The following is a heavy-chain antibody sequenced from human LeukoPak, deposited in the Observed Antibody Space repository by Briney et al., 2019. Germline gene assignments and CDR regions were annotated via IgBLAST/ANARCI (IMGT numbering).Heavy chain of an antibody. V-gene: IGHV3-30*04. D-gene: IGHD2-2*01. CDR2: ISYDGSNK. CDR1: GFTFSSYA. Sequence: GRSLRLSCAASGFTFSSYAMHWVRQAPGKGLEWVAVISYDGSNKYYADSVKGRFTISRDNSKNTLYLQMNSLTSDDTAVYYCARGLQYQLFKALRYYYMDVWGEGTTVTVSS. CDR3: ARGLQYQLFKALRYYYMDV. J-gene: IGHJ6*03.